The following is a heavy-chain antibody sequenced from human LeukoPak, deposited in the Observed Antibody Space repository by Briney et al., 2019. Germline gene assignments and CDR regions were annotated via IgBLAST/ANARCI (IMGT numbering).Heavy chain of an antibody. CDR2: IYTSGST. D-gene: IGHD1-7*01. CDR1: GGSIGSYY. CDR3: ARDRFNWNYIFDY. Sequence: PSETLSLTCTVSGGSIGSYYWSWIRQPAGKGLEWIGRIYTSGSTNYNPSLKSRVTMSVDTSKNQFSLKLSSVTAADTAVYYCARDRFNWNYIFDYWGQGTLVTVSS. V-gene: IGHV4-4*07. J-gene: IGHJ4*02.